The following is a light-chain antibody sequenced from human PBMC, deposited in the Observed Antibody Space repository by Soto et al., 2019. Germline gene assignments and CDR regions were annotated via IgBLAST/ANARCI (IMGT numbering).Light chain of an antibody. CDR2: DTS. J-gene: IGKJ3*01. V-gene: IGKV3-20*01. Sequence: EIVLTQSPGTLSLSPGERATLSCRASQTFISNHLAWYQQKPGQAPRLLIYDTSRRATGIPDRFSGSASGTDFTLTVSRLEPEDFAVYYCQQYGSSRFTFGPGTKLDIK. CDR1: QTFISNH. CDR3: QQYGSSRFT.